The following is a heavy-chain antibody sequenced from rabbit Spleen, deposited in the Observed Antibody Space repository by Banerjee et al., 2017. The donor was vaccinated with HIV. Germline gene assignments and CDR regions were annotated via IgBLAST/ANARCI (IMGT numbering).Heavy chain of an antibody. D-gene: IGHD1-1*01. CDR1: GFSFSDRDV. V-gene: IGHV1S45*01. Sequence: QEQLVESGGGLVQPGGSLKLSCKASGFSFSDRDVMCWVRQAPGKGLEWIACINTATGKPVYASWAKGRFTISRTSSTTVALQMTSLTAADTATYFCARDLVAVIGWNFNLWGPGTLVTVS. CDR2: INTATGKP. CDR3: ARDLVAVIGWNFNL. J-gene: IGHJ4*01.